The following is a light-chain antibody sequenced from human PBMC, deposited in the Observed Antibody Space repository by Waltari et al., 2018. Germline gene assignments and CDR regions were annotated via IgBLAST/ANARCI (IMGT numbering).Light chain of an antibody. CDR1: RSISNH. Sequence: DTVLEQSPGTLSLSPGQGATLSCRASRSISNHIAWYQHKPGQAPRLLIFDASNRAAGIPARFSGSGSGTDFTLTISGPEPEDFAVYYCQQRDSWPLTFGGGTKVDFK. V-gene: IGKV3-11*01. CDR3: QQRDSWPLT. CDR2: DAS. J-gene: IGKJ4*01.